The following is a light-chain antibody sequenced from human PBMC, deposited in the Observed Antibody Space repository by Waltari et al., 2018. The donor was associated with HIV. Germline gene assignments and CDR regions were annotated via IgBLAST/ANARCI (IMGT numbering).Light chain of an antibody. V-gene: IGLV1-47*01. J-gene: IGLJ3*02. CDR2: RSN. CDR3: SAWDDSLSAWV. CDR1: SSNIGSNF. Sequence: QSVLTPSPSASGTPGQRVTIPCSGSSSNIGSNFVYWYHHLPGTTPKLLIYRSNQRPSGVPDRFSGSKSGTSASLAISGLQSEDEADYYCSAWDDSLSAWVFGGGTKLTVL.